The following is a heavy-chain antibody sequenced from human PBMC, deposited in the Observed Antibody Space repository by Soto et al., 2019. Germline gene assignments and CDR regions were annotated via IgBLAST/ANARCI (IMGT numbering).Heavy chain of an antibody. D-gene: IGHD2-2*01. CDR2: ISGSGGGGGT. CDR1: GFTLIDYA. CDR3: AKDTSCGANFPFDY. J-gene: IGHJ4*02. V-gene: IGHV3-23*01. Sequence: GGTLRLSCAASGFTLIDYAMSCVRQAPGKGLEWISSISGSGGGGGTYYIESGKGRFTISRDNSKNTLYLQMNSLRAEDTAVYYCAKDTSCGANFPFDYWGQGTLVTVSS.